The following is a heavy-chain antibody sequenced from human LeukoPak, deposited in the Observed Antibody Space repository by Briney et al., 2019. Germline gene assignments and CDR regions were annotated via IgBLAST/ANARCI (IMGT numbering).Heavy chain of an antibody. CDR1: GFTFSSYS. Sequence: GGSLRLSCAASGFTFSSYSMNWVRQAPGKGLEWVSSISSSSSYIYYADSVKGRFTISRDNAKNSLYLQMNSLRAEDTAVYYCARGAGAGTRWFDPWGQGTLVTVSS. CDR3: ARGAGAGTRWFDP. CDR2: ISSSSSYI. V-gene: IGHV3-21*01. D-gene: IGHD6-19*01. J-gene: IGHJ5*02.